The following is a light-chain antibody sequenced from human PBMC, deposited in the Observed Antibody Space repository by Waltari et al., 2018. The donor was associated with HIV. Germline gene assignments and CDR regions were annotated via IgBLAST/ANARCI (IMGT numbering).Light chain of an antibody. CDR1: GSDVGGYHY. CDR2: EVS. Sequence: SALTKPAPVSGFPGRSITISCTGTGSDVGGYHYASWYQQFPGKAPKLMISEVSNRPSGVSDRLSGSKSGNTASLTISGLQAEDEADYYCSSYTTGSTLVVFGTGTKVIVL. V-gene: IGLV2-14*01. CDR3: SSYTTGSTLVV. J-gene: IGLJ1*01.